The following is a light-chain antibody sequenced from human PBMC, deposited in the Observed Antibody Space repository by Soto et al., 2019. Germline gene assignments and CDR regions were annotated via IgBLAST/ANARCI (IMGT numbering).Light chain of an antibody. CDR2: DVS. V-gene: IGLV2-14*03. CDR1: SSDIGGYNY. Sequence: QSALTQPASVSGSPGQSITFSCTGTSSDIGGYNYVSWYQQHPGKAPKLMIYDVSYRPSGVSNRFSASKSGNTASLTISGLQAEDEADYYCGSYTSSSTLVFGGGTKLTVL. J-gene: IGLJ2*01. CDR3: GSYTSSSTLV.